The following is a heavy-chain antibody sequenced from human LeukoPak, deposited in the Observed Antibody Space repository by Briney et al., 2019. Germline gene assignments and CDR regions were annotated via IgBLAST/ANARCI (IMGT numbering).Heavy chain of an antibody. CDR3: ARDRCGGDCYFLDY. CDR2: IWSDGNNK. V-gene: IGHV3-33*01. CDR1: GFTFSSYG. Sequence: PGGSLRLSCAASGFTFSSYGMNWVRQAPGKGLELVALIWSDGNNKYYADSVRGRFTISRDNSKNTLYLQMNSLRAEDTAIYYCARDRCGGDCYFLDYWGQGTLVTVSS. J-gene: IGHJ4*02. D-gene: IGHD2-21*02.